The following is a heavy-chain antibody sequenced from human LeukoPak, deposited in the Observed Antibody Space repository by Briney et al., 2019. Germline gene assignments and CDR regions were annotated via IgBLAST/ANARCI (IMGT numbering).Heavy chain of an antibody. D-gene: IGHD1-26*01. CDR1: GFTFSSYA. V-gene: IGHV3-30-3*01. J-gene: IGHJ3*02. Sequence: PGGSLRLSCAASGFTFSSYAMHWVRQAPGKGLEWAAVISSDGNTKYYADSVKGRFTISRDNSNNTLYLQMNSLRANDTAIYYCARRRIVGSTDDAFDIWDQGTMVTLSS. CDR3: ARRRIVGSTDDAFDI. CDR2: ISSDGNTK.